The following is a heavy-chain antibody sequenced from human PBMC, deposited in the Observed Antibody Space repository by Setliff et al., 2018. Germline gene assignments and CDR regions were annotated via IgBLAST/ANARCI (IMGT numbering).Heavy chain of an antibody. CDR2: INPNSGGT. Sequence: TCTVSPGSISRHYWSWFRQAPGKGLEWIGWINPNSGGTNYAQKFQGRVTMTRDTSISTAYMELSRLRSDDTAVYYCARSVAAAGSAFDIWGQGTMVTVSS. V-gene: IGHV1-2*02. D-gene: IGHD6-13*01. CDR1: PGSISRHY. J-gene: IGHJ3*02. CDR3: ARSVAAAGSAFDI.